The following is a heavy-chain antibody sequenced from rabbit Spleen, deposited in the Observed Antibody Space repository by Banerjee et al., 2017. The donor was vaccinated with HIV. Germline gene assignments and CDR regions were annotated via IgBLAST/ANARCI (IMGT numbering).Heavy chain of an antibody. CDR1: GFSFSTSYW. Sequence: QEQLVESGGGLVQPEGSLTLTCTASGFSFSTSYWICWVRQAPGKGLEWIGCIYTGSSGYTYYATWATGRFTCSKTSSTTVTLQMTSLTAADTATYFCARDTGSSFSSYGMDLWGPGTLVTVS. V-gene: IGHV1S45*01. D-gene: IGHD8-1*01. CDR3: ARDTGSSFSSYGMDL. CDR2: IYTGSSGYT. J-gene: IGHJ6*01.